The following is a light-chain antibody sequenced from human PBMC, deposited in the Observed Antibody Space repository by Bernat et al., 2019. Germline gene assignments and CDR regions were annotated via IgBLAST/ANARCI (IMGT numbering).Light chain of an antibody. CDR2: GAS. Sequence: EIVLTQSPGTLSLSPGERATLSCRASQSVRSNYLAWYQQKPGQAPRLLIYGASSRATGIPDRFSGSGSGTDFTLTISSLQPDDFATYYCQQYNSYLTFGPGTKVDIK. CDR1: QSVRSNY. J-gene: IGKJ3*01. CDR3: QQYNSYLT. V-gene: IGKV3-20*01.